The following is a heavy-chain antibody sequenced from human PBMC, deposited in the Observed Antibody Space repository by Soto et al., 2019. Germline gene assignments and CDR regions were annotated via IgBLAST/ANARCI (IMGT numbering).Heavy chain of an antibody. J-gene: IGHJ6*03. CDR3: AKDGHRQDWYYHMDV. V-gene: IGHV3-23*01. CDR2: FDAGGGAP. Sequence: EEQLLESGGDLVQPGGSLRLSCAASGFTFSDHAMTWVRQVPGKGLQWVSTFDAGGGAPWDADSVRGRFTISRDNSKNTLSLQMNNLRPEDTAVYYCAKDGHRQDWYYHMDVWGKGTTVTVSS. CDR1: GFTFSDHA. D-gene: IGHD2-15*01.